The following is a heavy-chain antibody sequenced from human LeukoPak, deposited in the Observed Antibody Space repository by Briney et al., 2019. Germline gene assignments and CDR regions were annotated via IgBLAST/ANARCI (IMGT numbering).Heavy chain of an antibody. CDR3: ARHRHSSSWFEHVDY. CDR2: IIPIFGTA. J-gene: IGHJ4*02. D-gene: IGHD6-13*01. Sequence: ASVKVSCKASGGTFSSYAISWVRQAPGQGLEWMGGIIPIFGTANYAQKFQGRVTITADESTSTAYMELSSLRSEDTAVYYCARHRHSSSWFEHVDYWGQGTLVTVSS. CDR1: GGTFSSYA. V-gene: IGHV1-69*13.